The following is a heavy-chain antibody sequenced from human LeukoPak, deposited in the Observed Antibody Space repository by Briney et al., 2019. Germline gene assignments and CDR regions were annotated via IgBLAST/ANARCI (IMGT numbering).Heavy chain of an antibody. CDR2: IYYSGST. Sequence: SETLSLTCTVSGASTSSGDYYWSWIRQPPGKGLEWIGYIYYSGSTYYNPSLKSRVTMSVDTSKNQFSLKLTSVTAADTAVYYCASSPSSTLYYFDYWGQGTLVTVSS. CDR3: ASSPSSTLYYFDY. J-gene: IGHJ4*02. D-gene: IGHD2-2*01. CDR1: GASTSSGDYY. V-gene: IGHV4-30-4*01.